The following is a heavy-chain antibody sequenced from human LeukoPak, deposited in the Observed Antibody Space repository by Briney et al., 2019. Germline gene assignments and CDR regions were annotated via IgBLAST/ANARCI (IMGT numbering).Heavy chain of an antibody. CDR3: ARDYGDAWGSYYYYYMDV. D-gene: IGHD4-17*01. V-gene: IGHV4-4*07. CDR1: GGSISSYY. CDR2: IYTSGST. J-gene: IGHJ6*03. Sequence: SETLSLTCTVSGGSISSYYWSWIRQPAGKGLEWIGRIYTSGSTNYNPSLKSRVTISVDKSKNQFSLKLSSVTAADTAVYYCARDYGDAWGSYYYYYMDVWGKGTTVTVSS.